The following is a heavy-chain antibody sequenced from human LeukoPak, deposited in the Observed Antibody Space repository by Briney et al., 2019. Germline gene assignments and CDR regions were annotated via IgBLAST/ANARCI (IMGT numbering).Heavy chain of an antibody. CDR2: INHSGST. D-gene: IGHD3-10*01. CDR1: GGSFSGCY. J-gene: IGHJ5*02. CDR3: ARGRLPRYYYGSGRRFDP. Sequence: SETLSITCAVYGGSFSGCYWSWIRQPPGKGLEWIGEINHSGSTNYNPSLKSRVTISVDTSKNQFSLKLSSVTAADTAVYYCARGRLPRYYYGSGRRFDPWGQGTLVTVSS. V-gene: IGHV4-34*01.